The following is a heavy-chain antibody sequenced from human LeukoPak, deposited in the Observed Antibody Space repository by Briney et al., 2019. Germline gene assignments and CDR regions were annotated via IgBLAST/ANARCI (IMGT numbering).Heavy chain of an antibody. J-gene: IGHJ5*02. D-gene: IGHD2-15*01. CDR1: GGSFSGYY. Sequence: SETLSLTCAVYGGSFSGYYWSWIRQPPGKGLEWIGEINHSGSTNYNPSLKCRVTISVDTSKNQFSLKLSSVTAADTAVYYCAGERRGYCSGGSCSLGFDPWGQGTLVTVSS. CDR3: AGERRGYCSGGSCSLGFDP. V-gene: IGHV4-34*01. CDR2: INHSGST.